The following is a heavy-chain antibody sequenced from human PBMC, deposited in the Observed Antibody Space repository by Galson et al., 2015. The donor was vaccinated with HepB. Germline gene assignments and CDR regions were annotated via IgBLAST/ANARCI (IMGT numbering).Heavy chain of an antibody. CDR1: GYTFSGYD. J-gene: IGHJ4*02. V-gene: IGHV1-8*01. CDR3: VRGLDPDY. Sequence: SVKVSCKASGYTFSGYDMMWVRQATGQGLEWMGWMNPRSDYTGYAEKFQGRVIMTGDSSISTAYTELTSLTLEDTGVYYCVRGLDPDYWGQGTLVTVSS. CDR2: MNPRSDYT.